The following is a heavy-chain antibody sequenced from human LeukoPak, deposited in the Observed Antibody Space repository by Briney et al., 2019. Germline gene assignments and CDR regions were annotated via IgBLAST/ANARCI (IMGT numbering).Heavy chain of an antibody. V-gene: IGHV4-34*01. Sequence: SETLSLTCAVYGGSFSGYYWSWIRQPPGKGLEWIGEINHSGSTNYNPSLKSRVTISVDTSRNQFSLKLSSVTAADTAVYYCARGVRKLERRSLDYFDYWGQGTLVTVSS. D-gene: IGHD1-1*01. CDR2: INHSGST. J-gene: IGHJ4*02. CDR1: GGSFSGYY. CDR3: ARGVRKLERRSLDYFDY.